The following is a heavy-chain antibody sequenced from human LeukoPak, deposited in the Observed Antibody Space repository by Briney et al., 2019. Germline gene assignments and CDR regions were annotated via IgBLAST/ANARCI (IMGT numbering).Heavy chain of an antibody. CDR1: GGTFSSYA. D-gene: IGHD6-19*01. CDR2: IIPIFGTA. CDR3: ARDHFYSSGWYVGYGNYYYYYGMDV. V-gene: IGHV1-69*13. Sequence: ASVKVSCKASGGTFSSYAISWVRQAPGQGLEWMGGIIPIFGTANYAQKFQGRVTITADESTSTAYMELSSLRSEDTAVYYCARDHFYSSGWYVGYGNYYYYYGMDVWGQGTTVTVSS. J-gene: IGHJ6*02.